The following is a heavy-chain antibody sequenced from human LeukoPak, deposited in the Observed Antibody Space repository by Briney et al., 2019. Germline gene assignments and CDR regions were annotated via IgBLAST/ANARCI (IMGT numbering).Heavy chain of an antibody. J-gene: IGHJ4*02. D-gene: IGHD1-26*01. CDR2: INIHSGAT. CDR1: GNTFAGYY. CDR3: ARGPIGGLRKGFDI. Sequence: ASVKVSCKASGNTFAGYYVHWVRQAPGQGLEWMGWINIHSGATNYAQHFQGRVTMTTDTSVTTAYMDLDGLKSDDAAVYFCARGPIGGLRKGFDIWGQGTLVTVSS. V-gene: IGHV1-2*02.